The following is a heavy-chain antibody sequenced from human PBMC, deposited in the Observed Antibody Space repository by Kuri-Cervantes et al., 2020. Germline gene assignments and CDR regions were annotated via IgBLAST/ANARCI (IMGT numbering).Heavy chain of an antibody. Sequence: GESLKISCAASGFTFSDYYMSWIRQAPGKGLEWVANIKQDGSVKYYVDSVKGRFTISRDNARNSLYLQINSLRDQDTAVYYCARIGYGSSSLDYWGQGTLVTVSS. J-gene: IGHJ4*02. D-gene: IGHD6-13*01. CDR2: IKQDGSVK. CDR1: GFTFSDYY. V-gene: IGHV3-7*01. CDR3: ARIGYGSSSLDY.